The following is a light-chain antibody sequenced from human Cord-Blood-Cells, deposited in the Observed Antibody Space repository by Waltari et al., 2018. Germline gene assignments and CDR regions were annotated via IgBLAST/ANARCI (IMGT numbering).Light chain of an antibody. CDR3: SSYTSSSTLVV. V-gene: IGLV2-14*01. CDR1: SSDVGGYNY. CDR2: DVS. J-gene: IGLJ2*01. Sequence: QSALTQPASVSGSPGQSITISCNGTSSDVGGYNYVPWYQQHPGKAPKLMIYDVSNRPSGVSNRFSGSKSGNTASLTISGLQAEDEADYYCSSYTSSSTLVVFGGGTKLTVL.